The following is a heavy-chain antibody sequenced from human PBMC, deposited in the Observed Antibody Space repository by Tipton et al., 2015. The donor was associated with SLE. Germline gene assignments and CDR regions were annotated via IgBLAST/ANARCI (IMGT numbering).Heavy chain of an antibody. CDR1: GYSLTSGYY. D-gene: IGHD5-24*01. V-gene: IGHV4-38-2*01. CDR3: AKCRGWLQSDAFHM. J-gene: IGHJ3*02. Sequence: TLSLTCAVSGYSLTSGYYWGWILQSPGKGLGWIANIYHSGSTYYNPSLKSRVTISVDTSKNHFSLTLSSVTAADTAIYYCAKCRGWLQSDAFHMWGQGTMVTVSS. CDR2: IYHSGST.